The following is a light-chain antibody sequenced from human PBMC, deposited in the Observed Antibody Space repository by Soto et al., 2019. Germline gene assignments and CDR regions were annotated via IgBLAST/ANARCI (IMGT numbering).Light chain of an antibody. Sequence: EIVLTQSPATLSLSPGERASLSFRASQSVSSYLAWYQQKPGQAPRLLIYDASNRATSIPARFSGSGSGTDFTLTISSLEPEDFAVYYCHQRSNWPRTFGQGTKV. J-gene: IGKJ1*01. CDR2: DAS. CDR1: QSVSSY. CDR3: HQRSNWPRT. V-gene: IGKV3-11*01.